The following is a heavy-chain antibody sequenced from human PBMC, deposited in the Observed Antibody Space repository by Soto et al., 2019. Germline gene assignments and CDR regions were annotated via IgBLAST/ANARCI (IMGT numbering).Heavy chain of an antibody. D-gene: IGHD6-13*01. J-gene: IGHJ4*02. Sequence: GASVKVSCKVSGYTLTELSMHWVRQAPGKGLEWMGGFDPEDGETIYAQKFQGRVTMTEDTSTDTAYMELSSLRAEDTALYFCARDANLGVTSSWFFDSWGQGTRVTVSS. CDR1: GYTLTELS. CDR2: FDPEDGET. CDR3: ARDANLGVTSSWFFDS. V-gene: IGHV1-24*01.